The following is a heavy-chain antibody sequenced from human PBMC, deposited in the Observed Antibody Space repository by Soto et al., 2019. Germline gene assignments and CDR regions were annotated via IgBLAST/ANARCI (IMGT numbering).Heavy chain of an antibody. D-gene: IGHD6-13*01. CDR2: INPNSGGT. J-gene: IGHJ6*02. Sequence: GASVKVSCKASGYTFTGYYMHWVRQAPGQGLEWMGWINPNSGGTNYAQKFQGWVTMTRDTSISTAYMELSRLRSDDTAVYYCARDLLIAAAGTPLFVRYYYGMDGWGQGTTVTVSS. V-gene: IGHV1-2*04. CDR1: GYTFTGYY. CDR3: ARDLLIAAAGTPLFVRYYYGMDG.